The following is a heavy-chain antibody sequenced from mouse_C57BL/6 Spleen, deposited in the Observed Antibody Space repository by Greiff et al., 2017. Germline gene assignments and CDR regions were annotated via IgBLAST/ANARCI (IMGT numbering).Heavy chain of an antibody. CDR2: IRNKANGYTT. CDR1: GFTFTDYY. V-gene: IGHV7-3*01. CDR3: ARYEAYRFAY. J-gene: IGHJ3*01. D-gene: IGHD3-2*02. Sequence: EVQLVESGGGLVQPGGSLSLSCAASGFTFTDYYMSWVRQPPGKALEWLGFIRNKANGYTTEYSASVKGRFTISRDNSQSILYLQMNALRADDSATYYCARYEAYRFAYWGQGTLVTVSA.